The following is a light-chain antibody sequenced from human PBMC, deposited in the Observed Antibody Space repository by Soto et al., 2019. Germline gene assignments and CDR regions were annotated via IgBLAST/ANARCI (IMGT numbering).Light chain of an antibody. CDR2: GAS. V-gene: IGKV3-15*01. Sequence: ERVMTQSPVTLSVAPGERATLSCRASQSITSNLAWYQQKPGQAPRLLIYGASTRAPGIPVRFRGSGSGTEFTLTISSLQSEDFAVYYCQQYNNWPQTFGQGTKV. J-gene: IGKJ1*01. CDR3: QQYNNWPQT. CDR1: QSITSN.